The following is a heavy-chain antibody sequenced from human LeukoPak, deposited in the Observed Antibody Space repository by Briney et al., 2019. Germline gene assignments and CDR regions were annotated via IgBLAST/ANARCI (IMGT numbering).Heavy chain of an antibody. CDR2: ISSRGSTI. Sequence: GGSLRLSCAASGFTVSSNYMSWVRQAPGKGLEWVSYISSRGSTIYYADSVKGRFTISRNNAKNSLYLQMNSLRAEDTAVYYCARADSLAANGFDYWGQGTLVTVSS. V-gene: IGHV3-11*04. J-gene: IGHJ4*02. D-gene: IGHD5-24*01. CDR3: ARADSLAANGFDY. CDR1: GFTVSSNY.